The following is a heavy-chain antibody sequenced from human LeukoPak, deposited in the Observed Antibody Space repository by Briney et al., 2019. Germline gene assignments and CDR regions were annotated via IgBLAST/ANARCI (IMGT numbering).Heavy chain of an antibody. CDR3: ARLVGASWFDS. V-gene: IGHV6-1*01. D-gene: IGHD1-26*01. J-gene: IGHJ5*01. CDR1: GDSVSSNSAA. CDR2: TYYRSKWYN. Sequence: SQTLSLTCAISGDSVSSNSAAWNWIRPSPSRGLEWLGRTYYRSKWYNDYAASVKSRITINPDTSKNQFSLQLNSVTPEDTAVYYCARLVGASWFDSWGQGTLVTVSS.